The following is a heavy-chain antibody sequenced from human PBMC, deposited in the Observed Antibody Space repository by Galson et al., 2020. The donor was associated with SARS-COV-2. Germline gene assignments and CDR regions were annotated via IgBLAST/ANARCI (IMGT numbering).Heavy chain of an antibody. V-gene: IGHV3-21*04. CDR2: ISTSGTDI. J-gene: IGHJ4*02. Sequence: NSGGSLRLSCDASGFTSSHYRMNWVRQATGKGLEWVSSISTSGTDIYYADSVRGRFTISRDNAENSLYLQMDRLRAEDTATYYCVREKYDPRDYWGQGTLVTVSS. CDR3: VREKYDPRDY. CDR1: GFTSSHYR. D-gene: IGHD3-16*01.